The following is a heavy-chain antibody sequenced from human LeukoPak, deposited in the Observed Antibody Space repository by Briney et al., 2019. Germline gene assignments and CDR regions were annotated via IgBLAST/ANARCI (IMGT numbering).Heavy chain of an antibody. CDR3: ARGGVYGSGIHYRGGALEI. CDR1: GFSFSDNY. V-gene: IGHV3-53*05. CDR2: IYSAGGT. D-gene: IGHD2-8*01. J-gene: IGHJ3*02. Sequence: GGSLRLSCATSGFSFSDNYMNWVRQAPGQGLEWVSVIYSAGGTYYTDSVKGRFTISRDNSKNIVYLQMYSMRVEDTAVYYCARGGVYGSGIHYRGGALEIWGQGTMVTVSS.